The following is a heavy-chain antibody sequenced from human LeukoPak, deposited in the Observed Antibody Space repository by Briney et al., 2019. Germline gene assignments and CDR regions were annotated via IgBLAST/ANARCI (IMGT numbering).Heavy chain of an antibody. Sequence: GGSLRLSCVASGFTFRNYHMVWVRQAPGKGLESLSSISRSGDRTYYLDSVKGWFTISRDNSKNTLFLQVDTLRAEDTAIYYCAKLMCTDEYFWYGMDVWGQGTTVTVSS. CDR3: AKLMCTDEYFWYGMDV. J-gene: IGHJ6*02. D-gene: IGHD1-1*01. CDR2: ISRSGDRT. V-gene: IGHV3-23*01. CDR1: GFTFRNYH.